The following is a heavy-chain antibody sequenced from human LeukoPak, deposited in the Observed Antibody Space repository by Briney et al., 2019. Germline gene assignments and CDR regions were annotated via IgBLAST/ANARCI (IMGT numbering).Heavy chain of an antibody. J-gene: IGHJ4*02. CDR2: IYYSGST. Sequence: PSETLSLTCTVSGGSISSYYWSWTRQPPGKGLEWIGYIYYSGSTNYNPSLKSRVTISVDTSKNQFSLKLSSVTAADTAVYYCARSWYFDHWGQGTLVTVSS. CDR3: ARSWYFDH. CDR1: GGSISSYY. V-gene: IGHV4-59*08.